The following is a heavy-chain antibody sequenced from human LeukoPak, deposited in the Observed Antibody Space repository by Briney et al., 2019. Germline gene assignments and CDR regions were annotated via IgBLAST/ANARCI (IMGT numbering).Heavy chain of an antibody. J-gene: IGHJ4*02. D-gene: IGHD3-22*01. CDR2: INPNSGGT. V-gene: IGHV1-2*02. CDR1: GYTFTGYY. CDR3: ARAPEYYYDSSGYQDY. Sequence: GASVKVSCKASGYTFTGYYMHWVRQAPGQGLEWMGWINPNSGGTNYAQKFQGRVTMTRDTSISTAYMELSRLRSDDTAVYYCARAPEYYYDSSGYQDYWGQGTLVTVSS.